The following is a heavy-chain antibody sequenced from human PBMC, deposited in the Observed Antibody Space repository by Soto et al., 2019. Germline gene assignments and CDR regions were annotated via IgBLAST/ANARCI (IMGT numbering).Heavy chain of an antibody. D-gene: IGHD2-2*02. CDR2: IYPGDSDT. CDR1: GYSFTSYW. J-gene: IGHJ4*02. CDR3: ARTLNDIVVVPAAISGFDY. Sequence: GESLKISCKGSGYSFTSYWIGWVRQMPGKGLEWMGIIYPGDSDTRYSPSFQGQVTISADKSISTAYLQWSSLKASDTAMYYCARTLNDIVVVPAAISGFDYWGQGTLVTVSS. V-gene: IGHV5-51*01.